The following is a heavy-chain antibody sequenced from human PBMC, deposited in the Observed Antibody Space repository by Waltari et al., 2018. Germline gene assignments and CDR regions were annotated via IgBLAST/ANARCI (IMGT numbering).Heavy chain of an antibody. J-gene: IGHJ6*02. D-gene: IGHD2-15*01. CDR3: ARDSALYCSGGSCPHYYYYGMDV. CDR2: INPNSGGT. V-gene: IGHV1-2*02. Sequence: QVQLVQSGSEVKKPGASVKVSCKASGYTFTGYYMHWVRQAPGQGLEWMGWINPNSGGTNYAQKFQGRVTMTRDTSISTAYMERSRLRSDDTAVYYCARDSALYCSGGSCPHYYYYGMDVWGQGTTVTVSS. CDR1: GYTFTGYY.